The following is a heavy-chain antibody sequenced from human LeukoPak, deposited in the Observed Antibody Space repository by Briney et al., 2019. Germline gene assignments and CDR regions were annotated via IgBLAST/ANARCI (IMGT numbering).Heavy chain of an antibody. Sequence: SETLSLTCAVYGGSFSGYYWSWIRQPPGKGLEWIGEINHSGSTNYNPSLKSRVTISVDTSKNQFSLKLSSVTAADTAVYYCARLTYGGYVDYWGQGTLVTVSS. J-gene: IGHJ4*02. CDR3: ARLTYGGYVDY. CDR2: INHSGST. D-gene: IGHD4/OR15-4a*01. CDR1: GGSFSGYY. V-gene: IGHV4-34*01.